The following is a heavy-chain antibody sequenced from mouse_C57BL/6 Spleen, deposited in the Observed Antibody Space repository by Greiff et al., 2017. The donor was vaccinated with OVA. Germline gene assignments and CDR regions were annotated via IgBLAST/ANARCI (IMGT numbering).Heavy chain of an antibody. CDR2: IYPGNSDT. V-gene: IGHV1-5*01. Sequence: RPGQGLEWIGAIYPGNSDTSYNQKFKGKAKLTAVTSASTAYMELSSLTNEDSAVYYCTSPYYYGSSPAWFAYWGQGTLVTVSA. J-gene: IGHJ3*01. D-gene: IGHD1-1*01. CDR3: TSPYYYGSSPAWFAY.